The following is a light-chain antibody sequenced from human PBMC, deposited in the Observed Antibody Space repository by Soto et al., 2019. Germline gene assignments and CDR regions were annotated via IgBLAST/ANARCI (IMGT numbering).Light chain of an antibody. CDR3: QTWGTGMV. CDR1: SGHSSYA. Sequence: QPVLTQSPSASASLGASVKLTCTLSSGHSSYAIAWHQQQPEKGPRSLMILNSDGSHSKGDGIPDRFSGSSSGAERYLTISSLQSEDEADYYCQTWGTGMVFGGGTKVTVL. CDR2: LNSDGSH. V-gene: IGLV4-69*01. J-gene: IGLJ2*01.